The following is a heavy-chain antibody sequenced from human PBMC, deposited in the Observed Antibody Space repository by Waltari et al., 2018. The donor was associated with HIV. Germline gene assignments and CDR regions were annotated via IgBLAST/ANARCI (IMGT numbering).Heavy chain of an antibody. CDR2: LEQDGTMK. V-gene: IGHV3-30*02. CDR1: GFTFSSNG. J-gene: IGHJ4*02. CDR3: AKGTQLDEYTLHY. Sequence: QVQLVESGGGVVQPGGSLRLSCAASGFTFSSNGIHWVRQAPGKGLEWFAFLEQDGTMKKSADSVGCRFTVPPDISKHALYLQMRGLGAEETAGYYCAKGTQLDEYTLHYRRQGTLVTVTS. D-gene: IGHD6-6*01.